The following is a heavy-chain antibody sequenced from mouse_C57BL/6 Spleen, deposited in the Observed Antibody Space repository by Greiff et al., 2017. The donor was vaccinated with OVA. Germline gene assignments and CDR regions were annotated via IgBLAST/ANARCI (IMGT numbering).Heavy chain of an antibody. J-gene: IGHJ2*01. CDR3: ARDGHYTGEDD. CDR1: GYSFTSYY. Sequence: QVQLQQSGPELVKPGASVKISCKASGYSFTSYYIHWVKQRPGQGLEWIGWIYPGSGNTKYNEKFKGKATLTADTSSSTAYMQLSSLTSEDSAVYYCARDGHYTGEDDWGQGTTLTVSS. D-gene: IGHD2-3*01. CDR2: IYPGSGNT. V-gene: IGHV1-66*01.